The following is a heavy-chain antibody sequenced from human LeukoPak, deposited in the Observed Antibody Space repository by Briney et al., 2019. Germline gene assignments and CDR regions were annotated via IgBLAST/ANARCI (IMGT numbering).Heavy chain of an antibody. Sequence: SETLSLTCTVSGGSISSSSYYWGWIRQPPGKGLEWIGSIYYSGSTYYNPSLKSRVTISVDKSKNQFSLKLSSVTAADAAVYFCARSPVTVEYYFDYWGQGTLVTASS. J-gene: IGHJ4*02. D-gene: IGHD4-11*01. V-gene: IGHV4-39*01. CDR1: GGSISSSSYY. CDR3: ARSPVTVEYYFDY. CDR2: IYYSGST.